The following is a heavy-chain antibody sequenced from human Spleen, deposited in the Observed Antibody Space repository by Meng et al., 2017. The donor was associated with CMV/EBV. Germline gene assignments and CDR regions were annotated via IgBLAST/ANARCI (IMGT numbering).Heavy chain of an antibody. CDR3: ARDGRVAPNAFDI. CDR1: GVSFSNYW. CDR2: IGQRGGDR. D-gene: IGHD1-26*01. V-gene: IGHV3-7*01. Sequence: GESLKISCAASGVSFSNYWMSWVRQAPGKGLDWVANIGQRGGDREYAVSVRGRFTISRDNAKNSLYLQMNSLRAEDTAVYYCARDGRVAPNAFDIWGQGTMVTVSS. J-gene: IGHJ3*02.